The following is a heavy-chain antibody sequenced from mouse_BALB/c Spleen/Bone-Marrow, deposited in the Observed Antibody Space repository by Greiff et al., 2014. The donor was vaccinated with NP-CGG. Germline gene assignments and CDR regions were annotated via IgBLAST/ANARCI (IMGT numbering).Heavy chain of an antibody. CDR1: GFNIKDTY. CDR3: ARNGNYGAWFAY. J-gene: IGHJ3*01. Sequence: EVQLQQSGAELVKPGASVKLSCTASGFNIKDTYMHWVKQRPEQGLEWIGRIDPANGNTKYDPKFQGKATITADTSSNTAYLQLSSLTSEDTAVYYCARNGNYGAWFAYWGHGTLVTVSA. V-gene: IGHV14-3*02. CDR2: IDPANGNT. D-gene: IGHD2-1*01.